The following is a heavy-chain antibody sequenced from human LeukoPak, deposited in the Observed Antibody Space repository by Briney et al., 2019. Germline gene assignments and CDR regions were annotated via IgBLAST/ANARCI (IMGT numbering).Heavy chain of an antibody. V-gene: IGHV4-31*03. CDR3: ARAVYGDYEGTGNWFDP. Sequence: SQTQSLTCTVSGGSISSGGYYWSWIRQHPGKGLEWIGYIYYSGSTYYNPSLKSRVTISVDTSKNQFSLKLSSVTAADTAVYYCARAVYGDYEGTGNWFDPWGQGTLVTVSS. J-gene: IGHJ5*02. CDR1: GGSISSGGYY. D-gene: IGHD4-17*01. CDR2: IYYSGST.